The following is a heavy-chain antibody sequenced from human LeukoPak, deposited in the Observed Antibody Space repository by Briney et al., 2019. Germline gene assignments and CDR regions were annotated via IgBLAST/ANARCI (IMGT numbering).Heavy chain of an antibody. D-gene: IGHD2-8*01. CDR1: GFTFSSYG. J-gene: IGHJ4*02. Sequence: GGSLRLSCAASGFTFSSYGMHWVRQAPGKGLEWVAVISYDGSNKYYADSVKGRFTISRDNSKNTLYLQMNSLRAEDTAVYYCAANFDFWGQGTLVTVSS. CDR3: AANFDF. V-gene: IGHV3-30*03. CDR2: ISYDGSNK.